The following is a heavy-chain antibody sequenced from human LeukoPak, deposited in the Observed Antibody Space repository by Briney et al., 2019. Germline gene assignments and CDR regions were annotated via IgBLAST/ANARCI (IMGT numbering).Heavy chain of an antibody. J-gene: IGHJ6*03. V-gene: IGHV3-21*06. Sequence: GGSLRLSCEVSGFTFSASNMNWVRQAPGKGLEWVSYISSKGTYINYADSVKGRFTISRDNAKSSVYLQMTSLRAEDTAVYYCARDLVWFGEPKGYYNYMDVWGKGATVTVSS. CDR1: GFTFSASN. CDR2: ISSKGTYI. CDR3: ARDLVWFGEPKGYYNYMDV. D-gene: IGHD3-10*01.